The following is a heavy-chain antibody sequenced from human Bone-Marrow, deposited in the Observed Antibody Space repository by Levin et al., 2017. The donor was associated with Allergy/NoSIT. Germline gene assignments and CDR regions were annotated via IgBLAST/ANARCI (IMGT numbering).Heavy chain of an antibody. Sequence: ETLSLTCAASGFTFSSYAMNWVRQAPGKGLEWVSAISGSGGSTYYADSVKGRFTISRDNSKNTLYLQMNSLRAEDTAVYYCAGPTWFDPWGQGTLVTVSS. J-gene: IGHJ5*02. CDR1: GFTFSSYA. CDR3: AGPTWFDP. CDR2: ISGSGGST. V-gene: IGHV3-23*01.